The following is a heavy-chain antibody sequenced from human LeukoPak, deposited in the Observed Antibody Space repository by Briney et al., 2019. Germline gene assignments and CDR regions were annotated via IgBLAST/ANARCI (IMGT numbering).Heavy chain of an antibody. CDR2: INPNSGGT. J-gene: IGHJ3*02. CDR1: GYTFTGYY. Sequence: GASVKVSCKASGYTFTGYYMHWVRQAPGQGLEWIGWINPNSGGTNYALKFQGRVTMTRDTSISTAYMELSSLRSDDTAVYYCARVLYGDSYDAFDIWGQGTMVTVSS. CDR3: ARVLYGDSYDAFDI. D-gene: IGHD4-17*01. V-gene: IGHV1-2*02.